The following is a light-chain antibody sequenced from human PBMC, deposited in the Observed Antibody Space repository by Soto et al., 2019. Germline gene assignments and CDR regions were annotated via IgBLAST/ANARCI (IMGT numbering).Light chain of an antibody. CDR1: NIVSKN. J-gene: IGLJ2*01. CDR2: RDI. Sequence: SYELTQPLSVSVALGQTARITCGGNNIVSKNVHWYQQKTGQAPVLVIYRDINRPSGIPERFSGSNSGNTATLTISRAQAGDEADYYCQVWDSNTVIFGGGTKLTVL. V-gene: IGLV3-9*01. CDR3: QVWDSNTVI.